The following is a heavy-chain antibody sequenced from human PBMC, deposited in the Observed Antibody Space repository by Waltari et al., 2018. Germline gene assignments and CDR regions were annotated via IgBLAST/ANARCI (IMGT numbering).Heavy chain of an antibody. CDR3: AHRVSWCGLDS. CDR2: VHWNDVN. CDR1: GFSLTTTEVA. J-gene: IGHJ5*02. V-gene: IGHV2-5*01. D-gene: IGHD2-8*01. Sequence: QITLTESGPTPVKPTQTLTLTCTFSGFSLTTTEVAVAWFRQPPGKALEFLALVHWNDVNRYSPFLQNRLSITKDTSENQVVLTMTNMDPVDTGTYFCAHRVSWCGLDSWGQGTLVTVSS.